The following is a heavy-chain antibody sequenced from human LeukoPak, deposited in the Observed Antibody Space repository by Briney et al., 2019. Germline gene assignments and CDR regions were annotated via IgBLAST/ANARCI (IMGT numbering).Heavy chain of an antibody. Sequence: ASVKVSCKASGYTFTGYYMYWVRQAPGQGLEWMGWINPNSGDTNYAQRFQGRVTMTRDTSISTAYMDLSRMTSDDTAVYYCARGLARTSMVTRGGVRFDYWGQGTLVTVSS. D-gene: IGHD5-18*01. CDR2: INPNSGDT. V-gene: IGHV1-2*02. CDR3: ARGLARTSMVTRGGVRFDY. J-gene: IGHJ4*02. CDR1: GYTFTGYY.